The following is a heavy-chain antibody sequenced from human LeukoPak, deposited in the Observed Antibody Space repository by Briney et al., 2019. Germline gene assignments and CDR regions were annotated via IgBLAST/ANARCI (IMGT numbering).Heavy chain of an antibody. J-gene: IGHJ4*02. V-gene: IGHV4-34*01. CDR2: INHSGST. CDR1: GGSFSGYY. CDR3: ATLAPPYYYDSSGPDY. D-gene: IGHD3-22*01. Sequence: SETLSLTCAVYGGSFSGYYWSWIRQPPGKGLEWIGEINHSGSTNYNPSLKSRVTISVDTSKNQFSLKLSSVTAADTAVYYWATLAPPYYYDSSGPDYWGQGTLVTVPS.